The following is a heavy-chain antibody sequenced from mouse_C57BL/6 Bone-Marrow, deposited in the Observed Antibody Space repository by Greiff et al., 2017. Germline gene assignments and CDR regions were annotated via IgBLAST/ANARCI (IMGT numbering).Heavy chain of an antibody. V-gene: IGHV1-69*01. CDR1: GYTFTSYW. CDR3: ARDYFDY. J-gene: IGHJ2*01. CDR2: IDPSDSYT. Sequence: QVQLQQPGAELVMPGASVKLSCKASGYTFTSYWMHWVKQRPGPGLEWIGEIDPSDSYTNYNQKFKGKSTVTVDKSSSTAYMQLSSLTSDDSAVYYCARDYFDYWGQGTTLTGSS.